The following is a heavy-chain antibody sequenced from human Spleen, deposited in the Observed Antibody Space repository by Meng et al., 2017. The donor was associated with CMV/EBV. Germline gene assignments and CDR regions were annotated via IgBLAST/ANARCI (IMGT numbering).Heavy chain of an antibody. CDR1: GDSVSSNSAA. V-gene: IGHV6-1*02. CDR2: TYYRTKWYN. J-gene: IGHJ2*01. CDR3: ARGDLYYWYFNL. Sequence: QLQHVDPGPVEPVPSPSLTCAIHGDSVSSNSAAWNWMRQSPSRGLEWLGRTYYRTKWYNDYAVSVKSRITINPDTSKNQFSLQLNSVTPEDTAVYYCARGDLYYWYFNLWGRGTLVTVSS. D-gene: IGHD2-15*01.